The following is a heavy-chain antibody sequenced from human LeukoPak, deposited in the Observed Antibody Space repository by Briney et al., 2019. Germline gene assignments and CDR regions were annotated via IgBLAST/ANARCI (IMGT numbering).Heavy chain of an antibody. CDR1: GFTFSSYA. V-gene: IGHV3-23*01. CDR3: AKRGSGWPWGWDY. J-gene: IGHJ4*02. D-gene: IGHD6-19*01. CDR2: ISGSGGST. Sequence: PGGSLRLSCAASGFTFSSYAMSWVRQAPGKGLEWVSGISGSGGSTYYTDSVKGRFTISRDNSKNTLYLQMNGLRAEDTALYYCAKRGSGWPWGWDYWGQGTLVTVSS.